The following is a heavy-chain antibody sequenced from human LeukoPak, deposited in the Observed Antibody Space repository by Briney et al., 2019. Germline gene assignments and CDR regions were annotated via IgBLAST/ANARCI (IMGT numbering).Heavy chain of an antibody. CDR3: VKDPVYGYGSSWYPGWDY. CDR2: ISSNGGRT. CDR1: GFTFSSYA. Sequence: PGGSLRLSCSASGFTFSSYAMHWVRQAPGKGLEYVSAISSNGGRTYYADSVKGRFTISRDNYQYTLYLQMSSLRAEDTAVYYCVKDPVYGYGSSWYPGWDYWGQGTLVTVSS. V-gene: IGHV3-64D*09. D-gene: IGHD6-13*01. J-gene: IGHJ4*02.